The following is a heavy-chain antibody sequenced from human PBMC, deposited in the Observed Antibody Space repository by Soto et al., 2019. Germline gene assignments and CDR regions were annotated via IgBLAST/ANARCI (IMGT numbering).Heavy chain of an antibody. J-gene: IGHJ6*02. D-gene: IGHD3-22*01. CDR1: GGSISSSNW. Sequence: TSETLSLTCAVSGGSISSSNWWSWVRQPPGXGLEWIGEIYHSGSTNYNPSLKSRVTISVDKSKNRFSLKLSSVTAADTAVYYCARDLNYDSSGYYFAPHYYYGMDVWGQGTTVTVSS. CDR3: ARDLNYDSSGYYFAPHYYYGMDV. V-gene: IGHV4-4*02. CDR2: IYHSGST.